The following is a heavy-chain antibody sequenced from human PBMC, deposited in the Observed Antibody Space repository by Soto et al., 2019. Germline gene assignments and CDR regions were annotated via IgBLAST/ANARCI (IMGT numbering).Heavy chain of an antibody. J-gene: IGHJ6*03. V-gene: IGHV4-34*01. D-gene: IGHD1-1*01. CDR1: GGSFSGYY. CDR3: ARGKTLTGVRYYYYYSMDV. Sequence: SETLSLTCAVYGGSFSGYYWSWIRQPPGKGLEWIGEINHSGSTNDNPSLKSRVTISVDASKNQFSLKLRSVPAADPAVYYCARGKTLTGVRYYYYYSMDVWGKGTTVTVSS. CDR2: INHSGST.